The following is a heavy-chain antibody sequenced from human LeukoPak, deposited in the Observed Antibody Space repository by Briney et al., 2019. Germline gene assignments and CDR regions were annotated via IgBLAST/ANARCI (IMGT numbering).Heavy chain of an antibody. CDR1: GFTVSRNY. CDR2: LSGSGITT. Sequence: PGGSLRLSCAASGFTVSRNYMSWVRQAPGKGLEWVSTLSGSGITTYYADSVKGRFTISRDNSKNTLYLQMNSLRAEDTAVYYCAKGIYSSGWSYFDYWGHGTLVTVSS. CDR3: AKGIYSSGWSYFDY. J-gene: IGHJ4*01. D-gene: IGHD6-19*01. V-gene: IGHV3-23*01.